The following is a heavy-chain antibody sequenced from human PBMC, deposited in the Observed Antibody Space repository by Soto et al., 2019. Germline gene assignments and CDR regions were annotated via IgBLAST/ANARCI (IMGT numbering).Heavy chain of an antibody. CDR2: ISSSSSYT. D-gene: IGHD3-10*01. CDR3: ARDGGFGELRFGVAFDI. Sequence: QVQLVESGGGLVKPGGSLRLSCAASGFTFSDYYMSWIRQAPGKGLEWVSYISSSSSYTNYADSVKGRFTISRDNAKNSLCLHMNSLRAEDTAVYYCARDGGFGELRFGVAFDIWGQGTMVTVSS. V-gene: IGHV3-11*05. CDR1: GFTFSDYY. J-gene: IGHJ3*02.